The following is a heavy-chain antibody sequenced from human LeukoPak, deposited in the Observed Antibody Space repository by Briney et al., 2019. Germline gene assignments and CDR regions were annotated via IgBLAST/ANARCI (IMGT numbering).Heavy chain of an antibody. D-gene: IGHD1-26*01. CDR2: ISGSGGRT. CDR1: GFTFSNYE. CDR3: AKMGGQWEPFFY. Sequence: GGSLRLSCAASGFTFSNYEMNWVRQAPGKGLEWVSGISGSGGRTYYADSVKGRFTISRDNSKNTLYLQMNSLRAEDTAVYYCAKMGGQWEPFFYWGQGTLVTVSS. V-gene: IGHV3-23*01. J-gene: IGHJ4*02.